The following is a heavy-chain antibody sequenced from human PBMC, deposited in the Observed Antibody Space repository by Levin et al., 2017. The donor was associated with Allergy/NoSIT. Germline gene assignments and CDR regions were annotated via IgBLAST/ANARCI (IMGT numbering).Heavy chain of an antibody. V-gene: IGHV3-23*01. CDR3: AKRAGIAVAVKSFLDS. CDR1: GFNFNNYA. CDR2: MSGSGSST. J-gene: IGHJ4*02. D-gene: IGHD6-19*01. Sequence: GGSLRLSCAASGFNFNNYAMSWVRQAPGKGLEWVSAMSGSGSSTYYSDSVKGRFTISRDNSKNTLYLQMSSLRAEDTAVYYCAKRAGIAVAVKSFLDSWGQGARVTVSS.